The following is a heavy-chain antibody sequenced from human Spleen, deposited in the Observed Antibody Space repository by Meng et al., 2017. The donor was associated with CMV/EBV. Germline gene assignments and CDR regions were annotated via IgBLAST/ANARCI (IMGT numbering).Heavy chain of an antibody. J-gene: IGHJ5*02. Sequence: KASGGTFSSSTISWGRQAPGQGLEWMGRIIPIVGVTKYAQRFQGRVTISADKSTSTAYMELSSLTSEDTAMYYCATSRLPAGNWFDPWGQGTLVTVSS. V-gene: IGHV1-69*02. CDR1: GGTFSSST. D-gene: IGHD2-2*01. CDR3: ATSRLPAGNWFDP. CDR2: IIPIVGVT.